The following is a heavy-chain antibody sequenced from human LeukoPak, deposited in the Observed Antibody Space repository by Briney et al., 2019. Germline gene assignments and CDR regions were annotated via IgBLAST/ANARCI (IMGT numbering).Heavy chain of an antibody. V-gene: IGHV1-18*01. Sequence: ASVKVSCKASGHNFNNYGVSWVRQAPGQGLEWMGWISAKTGNTNYAQKVQGRVTMTTGTSTTTAYMELRSLGSDDTAVYYCARGSYPYSHGMDVWGQRTTATVSS. CDR1: GHNFNNYG. CDR2: ISAKTGNT. J-gene: IGHJ6*02. CDR3: ARGSYPYSHGMDV. D-gene: IGHD1-26*01.